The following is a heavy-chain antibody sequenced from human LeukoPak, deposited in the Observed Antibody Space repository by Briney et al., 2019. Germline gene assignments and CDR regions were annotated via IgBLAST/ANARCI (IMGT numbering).Heavy chain of an antibody. D-gene: IGHD2-15*01. J-gene: IGHJ6*02. CDR3: ATAFCRGGSCQHYGMDV. CDR2: FDPEEGET. V-gene: IGHV1-24*01. Sequence: ASVKVSCKVSGYTLTELSMHWVRQAPGKGLEWMGGFDPEEGETIYAQKFQGRVTMTEDTSTDTAYMELSSLRSEDTAVYYCATAFCRGGSCQHYGMDVWGQGTTVTVSS. CDR1: GYTLTELS.